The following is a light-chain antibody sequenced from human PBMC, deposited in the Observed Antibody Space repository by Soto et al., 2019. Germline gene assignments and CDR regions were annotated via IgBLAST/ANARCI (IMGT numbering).Light chain of an antibody. CDR3: QQYYTTPPVT. Sequence: DIVMTQSPDSLAVSLGERATINCKSSQSILYSSNNKNYLAWYQQKPGQPPKLLIYWASTRDSGVPDRFSGSGSGTDVTLTISRLQAEDVAVYYCQQYYTTPPVTFGPGTKVEIK. V-gene: IGKV4-1*01. CDR1: QSILYSSNNKNY. CDR2: WAS. J-gene: IGKJ3*01.